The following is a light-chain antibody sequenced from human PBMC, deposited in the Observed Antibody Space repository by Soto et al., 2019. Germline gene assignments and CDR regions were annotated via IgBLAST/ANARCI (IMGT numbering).Light chain of an antibody. V-gene: IGLV2-14*01. CDR1: SSDVGGYKY. J-gene: IGLJ1*01. CDR3: SSYTSSSSYV. Sequence: QSALTQPASVSGSPGQSITISCTGTSSDVGGYKYVSWYQQHPDKAPKLIIYDVTNRPSGISNRFSGSKSGNTASLTISGLQAEDEADYSCSSYTSSSSYVFGTGTEVTVL. CDR2: DVT.